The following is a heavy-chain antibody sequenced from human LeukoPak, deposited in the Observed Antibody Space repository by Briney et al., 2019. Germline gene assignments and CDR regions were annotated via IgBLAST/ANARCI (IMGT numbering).Heavy chain of an antibody. D-gene: IGHD6-19*01. CDR1: GFTVSSNY. V-gene: IGHV3-66*01. CDR2: IYSGGST. Sequence: GSLRLSCAASGFTVSSNYMSWVRQAPGKGLEWVSVIYSGGSTYYADSVKGRFTISRDNSKNTLYLQMNSLRAEDTAVYYCAKDPGYRVYSSGWHDDYWGQGTLVTVSS. J-gene: IGHJ4*02. CDR3: AKDPGYRVYSSGWHDDY.